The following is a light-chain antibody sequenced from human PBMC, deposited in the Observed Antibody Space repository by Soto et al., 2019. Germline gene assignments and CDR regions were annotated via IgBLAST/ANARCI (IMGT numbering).Light chain of an antibody. CDR2: DAS. J-gene: IGKJ5*01. V-gene: IGKV3-11*01. Sequence: LSHPPATQALSAGEGAILSCRASQSVSSYLAWYQQKPGQAPRLLIYDASNRATGIPARFSGSGSGTDFTLTISSLEPEDFAVYYCQQRSNWPITFGQGRLLEVK. CDR1: QSVSSY. CDR3: QQRSNWPIT.